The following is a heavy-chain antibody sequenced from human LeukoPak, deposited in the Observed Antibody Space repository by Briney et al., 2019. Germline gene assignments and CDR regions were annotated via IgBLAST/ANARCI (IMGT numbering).Heavy chain of an antibody. CDR2: ISSSGSII. CDR3: AGHDCHSNSDAFDV. CDR1: GFTFSSCE. D-gene: IGHD2/OR15-2a*01. V-gene: IGHV3-48*03. Sequence: GRFLRLSCAASGFTFSSCELSWVRQAPAKGLEWVSYISSSGSIIYYADSVKGRLTISRDSAKNSLYLQMNSLRAEDTAVYYCAGHDCHSNSDAFDVWGQGTMVTVSS. J-gene: IGHJ3*01.